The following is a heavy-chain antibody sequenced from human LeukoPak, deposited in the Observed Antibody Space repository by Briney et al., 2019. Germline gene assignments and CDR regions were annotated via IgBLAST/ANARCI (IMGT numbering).Heavy chain of an antibody. CDR3: AKDRGTKYYYGSGRAY. D-gene: IGHD3-10*01. CDR1: GFTFTSYA. V-gene: IGHV3-23*01. J-gene: IGHJ4*02. CDR2: IGGSGGST. Sequence: GGSLRLSCAASGFTFTSYAMSWVRQAPGKGLEWVSAIGGSGGSTHYADSVKGRFTISRDNSKNTLYLQMNSLRAEDTAVCYCAKDRGTKYYYGSGRAYWGQGTLVTVSS.